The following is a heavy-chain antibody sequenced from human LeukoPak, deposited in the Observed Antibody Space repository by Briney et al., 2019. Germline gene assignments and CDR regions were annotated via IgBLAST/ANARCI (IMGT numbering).Heavy chain of an antibody. V-gene: IGHV3-48*04. D-gene: IGHD3-10*02. CDR2: ISSSGSTI. CDR3: AELGITMIGGV. CDR1: GLTFSSYW. Sequence: GGSLRLSCAASGLTFSSYWMCWVRQAPAKGLEWVSYISSSGSTIYYADSAKGRFTISRDNAKNSLYLQMNSLRAEDTAVYYCAELGITMIGGVWGKGTTVTISS. J-gene: IGHJ6*04.